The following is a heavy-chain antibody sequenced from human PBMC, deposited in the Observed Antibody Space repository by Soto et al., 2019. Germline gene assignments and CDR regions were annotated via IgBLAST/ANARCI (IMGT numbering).Heavy chain of an antibody. CDR3: AKEANRNSPPYGYYSGMDV. CDR1: GFIFSNYG. Sequence: GGSLRLSCTASGFIFSNYGMHWVRQAPGKGLEWVAVISYDGNTKYYADSVKGRIAISRDNSKKTLYLQTNSQRTEDTAVYYCAKEANRNSPPYGYYSGMDVWGQGTTVTVSS. D-gene: IGHD4-17*01. J-gene: IGHJ6*02. CDR2: ISYDGNTK. V-gene: IGHV3-30*18.